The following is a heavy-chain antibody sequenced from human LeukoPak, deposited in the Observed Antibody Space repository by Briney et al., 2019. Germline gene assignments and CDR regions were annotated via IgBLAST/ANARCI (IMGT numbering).Heavy chain of an antibody. J-gene: IGHJ2*01. V-gene: IGHV4-59*01. CDR2: IYYSGST. D-gene: IGHD3-10*01. Sequence: GSLRLSCAASGFTFSSYWMSWVRQAPGKGLEWIGYIYYSGSTNYNPSLKSRVTVSVDTSKNQFSLKLSSVTAADTAVYYCARDKGSYWYFDLWGRGTLVTVSS. CDR1: GFTFSSYW. CDR3: ARDKGSYWYFDL.